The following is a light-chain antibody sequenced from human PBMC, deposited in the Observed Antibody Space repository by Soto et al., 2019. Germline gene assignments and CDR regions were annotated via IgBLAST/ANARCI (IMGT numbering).Light chain of an antibody. CDR3: QQYGSSPGT. Sequence: EIVLTQSPGTLSLSPGERATLSCRASQSVSSSYLAWYQQKPGQAPRLLIYGASSRATGIPDRFSGSGSGTDFTLTISRLEPEGFAVYYCQQYGSSPGTLGQGTKLEIK. CDR2: GAS. CDR1: QSVSSSY. J-gene: IGKJ2*01. V-gene: IGKV3-20*01.